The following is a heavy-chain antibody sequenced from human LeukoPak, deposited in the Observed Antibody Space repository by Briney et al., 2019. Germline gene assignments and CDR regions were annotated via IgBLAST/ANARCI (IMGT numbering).Heavy chain of an antibody. D-gene: IGHD6-19*01. CDR1: GGSISSGGYY. CDR3: VRVGYTYSSGPWGDYYYYYMDV. CDR2: IYYSGST. V-gene: IGHV4-61*08. Sequence: PSETLSLTCAVSGGSISSGGYYWTWIRQPPGKGLEWIGYIYYSGSTNYNPSLKSRVTISLDTSKNQFSLKLTSVTAADTAVYYCVRVGYTYSSGPWGDYYYYYMDVWGKGTTVTISS. J-gene: IGHJ6*03.